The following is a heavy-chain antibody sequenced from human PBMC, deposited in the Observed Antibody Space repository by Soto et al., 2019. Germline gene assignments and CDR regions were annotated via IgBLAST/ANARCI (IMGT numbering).Heavy chain of an antibody. CDR1: GGSISSSNW. CDR2: IYHSGST. D-gene: IGHD3-22*01. V-gene: IGHV4-4*02. CDR3: ARDRAPALYYYYDSSADDAFDI. J-gene: IGHJ3*02. Sequence: LSLTCAVSGGSISSSNWWSWVRQPPGKGLEWIGEIYHSGSTNYNPSLKSRVTISVDKSKNQFSLKLSSVTAADTAVYYCARDRAPALYYYYDSSADDAFDIWGQGTMVTVSS.